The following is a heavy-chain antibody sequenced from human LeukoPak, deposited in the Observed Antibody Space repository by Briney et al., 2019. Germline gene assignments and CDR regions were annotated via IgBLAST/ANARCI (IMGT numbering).Heavy chain of an antibody. CDR1: GFTFSDYY. Sequence: GGSLRLSCAASGFTFSDYYMNWIRQAPGKGLEWVSYISSSGSTIYYADSVKGRFTISRDNAKNSLYLQMNSLRAEDTAVYYCAREGCSGGSCYSGYYYYGMDVWGQGTTVTVSS. CDR2: ISSSGSTI. J-gene: IGHJ6*02. CDR3: AREGCSGGSCYSGYYYYGMDV. D-gene: IGHD2-15*01. V-gene: IGHV3-11*01.